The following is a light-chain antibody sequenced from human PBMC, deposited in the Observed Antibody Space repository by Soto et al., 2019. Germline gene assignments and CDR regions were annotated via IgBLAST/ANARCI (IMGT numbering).Light chain of an antibody. V-gene: IGKV3D-15*01. CDR1: QSVSSN. Sequence: EIVMTQSPATLSVSPGERATLSCRASQSVSSNLAWYQQKPGQAPRLLIYGASTRATGIPARFSGSGSGTQFTLTISSLQSEDFAVSYCQQYNNWPLTFGGVTKVEIK. CDR3: QQYNNWPLT. J-gene: IGKJ4*01. CDR2: GAS.